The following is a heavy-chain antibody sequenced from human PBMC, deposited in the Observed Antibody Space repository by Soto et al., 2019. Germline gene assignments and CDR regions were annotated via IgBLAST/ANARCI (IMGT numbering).Heavy chain of an antibody. CDR2: IYYSGST. CDR1: GGSISSYY. J-gene: IGHJ6*03. D-gene: IGHD3-10*01. V-gene: IGHV4-59*08. Sequence: ASETLSLTCTVSGGSISSYYWSWIRQPPGKGLEWIGYIYYSGSTNYNPSLKSRVTISVDTSKNQFSLKLSSVTAADTAVYYCARRWAYGSGSYPIEYYYCYYMDVWGKGTTVTVSS. CDR3: ARRWAYGSGSYPIEYYYCYYMDV.